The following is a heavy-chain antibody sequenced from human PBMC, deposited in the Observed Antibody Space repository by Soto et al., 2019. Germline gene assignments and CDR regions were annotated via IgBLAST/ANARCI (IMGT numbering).Heavy chain of an antibody. CDR1: GGSISSSSYY. Sequence: QLQLQESGPGLVKPSETLSLTCPVSGGSISSSSYYWGWIRQPPGKGLEWFGRIYYSGSTYYNPSLKSRVTISVDTSKNQCSLKLSSVTAADTAVYYCAGMHSSGWYASAFDLWGQGTMVTVSS. V-gene: IGHV4-39*01. CDR2: IYYSGST. D-gene: IGHD6-19*01. CDR3: AGMHSSGWYASAFDL. J-gene: IGHJ3*01.